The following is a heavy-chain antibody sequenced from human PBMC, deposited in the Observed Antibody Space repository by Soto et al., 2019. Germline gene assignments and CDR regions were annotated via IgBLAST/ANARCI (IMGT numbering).Heavy chain of an antibody. CDR2: ISGSGGST. CDR3: AKDRSVPNYYDCSGYPDY. D-gene: IGHD3-22*01. CDR1: GFTFSSYA. V-gene: IGHV3-23*01. Sequence: EVQLLESGGGLVQPGGSLRLSCAASGFTFSSYAMSWVRQAPGKGLEWVSAISGSGGSTYYADSVKGRFTISRDKSKNTQYLQMNSLRAEDTAVYYCAKDRSVPNYYDCSGYPDYWGQGTLVTVSS. J-gene: IGHJ4*02.